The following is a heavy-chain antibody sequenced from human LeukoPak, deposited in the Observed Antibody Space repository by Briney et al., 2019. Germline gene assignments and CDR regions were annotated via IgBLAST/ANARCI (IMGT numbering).Heavy chain of an antibody. CDR1: GFTFDDYA. D-gene: IGHD1-26*01. Sequence: GGSLRLSCAASGFTFDDYAIHWVRQAPGKGLEWVSGISWNSGSIGYADSVKGRFTISRDNAKNSLYLQMNSLRAEDTALYYCAKDLRHDVGSHFDYWGQGTLVTVSS. CDR2: ISWNSGSI. CDR3: AKDLRHDVGSHFDY. V-gene: IGHV3-9*01. J-gene: IGHJ4*02.